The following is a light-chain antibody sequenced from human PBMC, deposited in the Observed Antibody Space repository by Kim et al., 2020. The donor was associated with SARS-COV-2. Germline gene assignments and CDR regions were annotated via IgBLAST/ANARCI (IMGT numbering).Light chain of an antibody. Sequence: EIVLTQSPRTLSLSPGERATLSCGASQSVRSNYLAWYQQKPGQAPRLLIYGASSRATGIPDRFSGSGSGTDFTLTIIRLEPEDFAVYYCQQYGSSPWTFAQGTKVDIK. CDR2: GAS. CDR1: QSVRSNY. V-gene: IGKV3-20*01. J-gene: IGKJ1*01. CDR3: QQYGSSPWT.